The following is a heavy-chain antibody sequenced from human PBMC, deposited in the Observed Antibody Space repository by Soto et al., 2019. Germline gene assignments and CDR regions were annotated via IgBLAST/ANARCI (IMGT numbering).Heavy chain of an antibody. CDR3: ARGYSSNWFRLDS. Sequence: PSETLALTCTVSGGSISSYYWSWFREPPGPGLERIANVDYGGSTNHNPSLRSRLTVSGDTSKNQFSLNLNSVTAADTAVYYCARGYSSNWFRLDSWGQGILVTVSS. J-gene: IGHJ4*02. V-gene: IGHV4-59*01. CDR1: GGSISSYY. CDR2: VDYGGST. D-gene: IGHD6-13*01.